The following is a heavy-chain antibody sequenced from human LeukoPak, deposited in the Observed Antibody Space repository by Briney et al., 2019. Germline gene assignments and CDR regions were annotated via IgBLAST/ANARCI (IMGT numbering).Heavy chain of an antibody. CDR3: ARHGQDTGNFYAHFDY. J-gene: IGHJ4*02. V-gene: IGHV4-59*08. Sequence: KPSETLSLTCTVSGGSIHSNYWSWIRQTPGKGLEWIAYINYSGNTNNNPSLKSRVTISIDTSKSQFSLKLSSVTAADTAIYYCARHGQDTGNFYAHFDYWGQRTLVTVSS. CDR1: GGSIHSNY. D-gene: IGHD1-26*01. CDR2: INYSGNT.